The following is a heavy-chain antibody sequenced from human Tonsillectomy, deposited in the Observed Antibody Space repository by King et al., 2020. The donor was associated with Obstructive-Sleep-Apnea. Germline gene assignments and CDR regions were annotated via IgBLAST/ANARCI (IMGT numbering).Heavy chain of an antibody. J-gene: IGHJ4*02. CDR3: ARDPATGTTSAFDY. D-gene: IGHD1-1*01. CDR2: ISYDGNYN. Sequence: QLVESGGGVVQPGRSLRLSCAASGFTFSDYAMHWVRQAPGKGLEWVAVISYDGNYNYYADSLKGRFTISRDNSKNTLFLQMNSLRAEDTAVYHCARDPATGTTSAFDYWGQGTLVTVSS. V-gene: IGHV3-30*04. CDR1: GFTFSDYA.